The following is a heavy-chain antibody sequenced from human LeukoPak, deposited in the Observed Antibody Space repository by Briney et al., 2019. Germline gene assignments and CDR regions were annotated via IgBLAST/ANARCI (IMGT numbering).Heavy chain of an antibody. CDR1: GGSISSSSYY. Sequence: SETLSLTCTVSGGSISSSSYYWGWIRQPPGKGLEWIGSIYYSGSTYYNPSLKSRVTISLDTSKDQFSLKLSSVTAADTAMYYCARLYCSRTSCLFDSWGQGALVTGSS. CDR3: ARLYCSRTSCLFDS. V-gene: IGHV4-39*07. CDR2: IYYSGST. J-gene: IGHJ4*02. D-gene: IGHD2-2*01.